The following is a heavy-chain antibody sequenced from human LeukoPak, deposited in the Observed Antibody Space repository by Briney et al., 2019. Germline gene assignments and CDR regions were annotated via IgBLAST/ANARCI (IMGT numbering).Heavy chain of an antibody. CDR2: IYRGGIT. J-gene: IGHJ6*03. CDR3: ARRLPLDYYMDV. Sequence: GGSLTLSCPASGFSVSDNYMSWVRQAPGIGLDGVSVIYRGGITYYADSVKGRFTISRDDSKNTLYLQMNSLRAEDTAVYYCARRLPLDYYMDVWGKGTTVTVSS. CDR1: GFSVSDNY. V-gene: IGHV3-53*01.